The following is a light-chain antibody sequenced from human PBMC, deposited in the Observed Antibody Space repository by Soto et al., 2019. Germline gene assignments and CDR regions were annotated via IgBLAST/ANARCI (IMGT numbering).Light chain of an antibody. CDR3: QSYDVGLSAWV. V-gene: IGLV1-47*02. Sequence: SVLTQPPSTSGTPGQRVTISCSGSRSNIGNNYVFWYQQFPGTAPKLLIYNSNQRPSRVPDRFSGSKSGSSASLAITRLQAEDEADYYCQSYDVGLSAWVFGGGTKVTVL. J-gene: IGLJ3*02. CDR2: NSN. CDR1: RSNIGNNY.